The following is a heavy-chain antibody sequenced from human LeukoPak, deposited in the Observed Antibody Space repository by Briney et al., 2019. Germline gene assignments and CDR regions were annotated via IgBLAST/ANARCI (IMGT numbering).Heavy chain of an antibody. D-gene: IGHD1-26*01. CDR3: ARDTEWELNPDYFDY. Sequence: ASVKVSCKASGYTFTNYGISWVRQAPGQGLEWMGWISAYNGNTNYAQKVQGGVTKTTDTSTSTAYMELRSLRSDDTAVYYCARDTEWELNPDYFDYWGQGTLVTVSS. J-gene: IGHJ4*02. CDR1: GYTFTNYG. CDR2: ISAYNGNT. V-gene: IGHV1-18*01.